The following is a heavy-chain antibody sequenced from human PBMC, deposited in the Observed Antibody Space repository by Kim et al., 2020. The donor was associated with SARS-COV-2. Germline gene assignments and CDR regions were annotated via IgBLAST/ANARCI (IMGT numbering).Heavy chain of an antibody. CDR2: ISWNSGSI. Sequence: GGSLRLSCAASGFTFDDYAMHWVRQAPGKGLEWVSGISWNSGSIGYADSVKGRFTISRDNAKNSLYLQMNSLRAEDTALYYCAKEPRTYYYGSGSPIDYWGQGTLVTVSS. CDR1: GFTFDDYA. J-gene: IGHJ4*02. CDR3: AKEPRTYYYGSGSPIDY. D-gene: IGHD3-10*01. V-gene: IGHV3-9*01.